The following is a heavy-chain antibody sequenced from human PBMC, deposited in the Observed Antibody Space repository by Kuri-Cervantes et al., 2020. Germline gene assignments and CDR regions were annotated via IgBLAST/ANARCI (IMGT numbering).Heavy chain of an antibody. CDR3: AKGGSYFNYYGMDV. CDR2: ISYDGSNK. Sequence: GESLKISCAASGFTFSSCGMHWVRQAPGKGLEWVAVISYDGSNKYYADSVKGRFTISRDNSKNTLYLQMNSLRAEDTAVYYCAKGGSYFNYYGMDVWGQGTTVTVSS. D-gene: IGHD1-26*01. CDR1: GFTFSSCG. J-gene: IGHJ6*02. V-gene: IGHV3-30*18.